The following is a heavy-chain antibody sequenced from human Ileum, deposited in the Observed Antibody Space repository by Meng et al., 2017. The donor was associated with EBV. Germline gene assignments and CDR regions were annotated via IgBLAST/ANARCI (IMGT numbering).Heavy chain of an antibody. CDR2: TYRRSRWYY. V-gene: IGHV6-1*01. CDR3: ATSRIAKFDR. J-gene: IGHJ5*02. Sequence: QFQLQEYGPGLVQPSQSLSLSCVISGDSVSSDKTAWNWIRQSPSRGLEWLGRTYRRSRWYYDYALSVKSRINISPDTFKNQVSLQLNSVTDEDTGIYYCATSRIAKFDRWGQGTLVTVSS. CDR1: GDSVSSDKTA.